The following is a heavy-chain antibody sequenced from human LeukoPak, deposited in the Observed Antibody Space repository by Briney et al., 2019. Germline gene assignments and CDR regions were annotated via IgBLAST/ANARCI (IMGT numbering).Heavy chain of an antibody. CDR3: ARGGAARLHFQN. V-gene: IGHV4-59*01. CDR2: IYHSGCT. CDR1: GGSISTYY. J-gene: IGHJ1*01. D-gene: IGHD6-6*01. Sequence: SETLSLTCTVSGGSISTYYWNWIRQPPGKGLEWIGYIYHSGCTNYSPSLQSRVTISVDTSKNQFSLNLNSVTAADTAVYYCARGGAARLHFQNWGQGTLVTVSS.